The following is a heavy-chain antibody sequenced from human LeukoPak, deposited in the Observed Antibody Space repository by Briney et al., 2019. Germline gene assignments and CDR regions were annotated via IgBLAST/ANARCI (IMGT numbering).Heavy chain of an antibody. Sequence: GGSLRLSCAAYGVTLSSYWMSWVRQAPGKGLEWVANIKYDGSEIDYVDSVKGRFTISRDNAKNSLYLQMNSLRAEDTAVYYCARDIVAPGLFFDYWGQGTLVTVSS. CDR3: ARDIVAPGLFFDY. D-gene: IGHD6-13*01. J-gene: IGHJ4*02. CDR2: IKYDGSEI. CDR1: GVTLSSYW. V-gene: IGHV3-7*01.